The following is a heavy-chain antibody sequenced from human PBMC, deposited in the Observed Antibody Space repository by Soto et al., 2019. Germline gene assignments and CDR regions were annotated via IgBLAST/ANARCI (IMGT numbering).Heavy chain of an antibody. CDR2: ISAYNGNT. CDR3: ARLIYDSSGFPTYYFDY. Sequence: ASVKVSCKASGYTFTSYGISWVRQAPGQGLEWMGWISAYNGNTNYAQKLQGRVTMTTDTSTSTAYMELRSLRSDDTAVYYCARLIYDSSGFPTYYFDYWGQGTLVTVSS. D-gene: IGHD3-22*01. V-gene: IGHV1-18*01. CDR1: GYTFTSYG. J-gene: IGHJ4*02.